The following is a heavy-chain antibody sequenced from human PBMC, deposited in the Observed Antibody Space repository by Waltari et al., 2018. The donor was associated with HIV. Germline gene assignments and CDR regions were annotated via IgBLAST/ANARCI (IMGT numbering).Heavy chain of an antibody. Sequence: EVQLVESGGGLVQPGGSLRLSCAASGFTFSSERRDWFRQAPGKGLEWVSYISSSSSTIYYADSVKGRFTISRDNAKNSLYLQMNSLRAEDTAVYYCANMGGYYYDSSGYYYDFDYWGQGTLVTVSS. V-gene: IGHV3-48*01. D-gene: IGHD3-22*01. J-gene: IGHJ4*02. CDR1: GFTFSSER. CDR3: ANMGGYYYDSSGYYYDFDY. CDR2: ISSSSSTI.